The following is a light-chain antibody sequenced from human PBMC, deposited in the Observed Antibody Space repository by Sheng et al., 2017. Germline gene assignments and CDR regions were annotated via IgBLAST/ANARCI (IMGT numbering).Light chain of an antibody. CDR3: LQDFNYPYT. Sequence: DIVMTQSPDSLAVSLGEGATINCKSSQSVLYSSNNKNCLAWYQQKPGQPPKLLIYWASTRESGVPDRFSGSGSGTDFTLTISSLQAEDFATYYCLQDFNYPYTFGQGTKVEIK. CDR1: QSVLYSSNNKNC. J-gene: IGKJ2*01. V-gene: IGKV4-1*01. CDR2: WAS.